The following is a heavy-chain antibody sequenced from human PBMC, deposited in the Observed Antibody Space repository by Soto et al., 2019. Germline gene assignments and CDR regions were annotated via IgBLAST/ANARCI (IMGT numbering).Heavy chain of an antibody. J-gene: IGHJ4*02. CDR2: IHTAGDT. CDR1: GDSISGYY. V-gene: IGHV4-4*07. CDR3: ASLSGGPIC. Sequence: VQLQASGPGLVKPSETLSLTCSVSGDSISGYYWNWFRQPAGKRLEWIGRIHTAGDTNYSPSLRSRVSMLVDPSKKELSLKLKSVTAADTAVYYCASLSGGPICWGQGILVIVSS.